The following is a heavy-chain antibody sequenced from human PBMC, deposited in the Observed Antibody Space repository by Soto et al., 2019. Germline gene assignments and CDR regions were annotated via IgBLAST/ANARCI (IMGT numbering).Heavy chain of an antibody. CDR2: IYWKDAE. CDR3: AHRGYGDYSRDNWFDP. V-gene: IGHV2-5*01. Sequence: QITVKESGPALVQPTQPLTLSYSFSGFSLSNSGRGVGWIRQPPGKALEWLPLIYWKDAERYNLSQRNRVTIPKDTDKSQVVHTLTNLDPLDTDTYYCAHRGYGDYSRDNWFDPWGQGTLVTASS. CDR1: GFSLSNSGRG. D-gene: IGHD4-17*01. J-gene: IGHJ5*02.